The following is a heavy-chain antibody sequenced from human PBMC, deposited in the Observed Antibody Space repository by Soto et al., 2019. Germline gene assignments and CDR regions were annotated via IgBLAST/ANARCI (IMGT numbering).Heavy chain of an antibody. CDR1: GGTFSTYA. D-gene: IGHD6-13*01. V-gene: IGHV1-69*06. J-gene: IGHJ6*02. CDR3: ARVPSRDSSSWDRRSYYYYGMDV. Sequence: SVKVSCKASGGTFSTYAISWVRRAPGQGLEWMGGMIPIFGTSNYAQKFQSRVTITADKSTSTAYMELSSLRSEDTAVYYCARVPSRDSSSWDRRSYYYYGMDVWREGTTVTVSS. CDR2: MIPIFGTS.